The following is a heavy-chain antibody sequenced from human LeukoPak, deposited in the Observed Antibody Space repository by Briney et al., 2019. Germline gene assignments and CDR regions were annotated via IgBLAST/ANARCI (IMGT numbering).Heavy chain of an antibody. J-gene: IGHJ3*02. CDR3: AHLSQTFLANIVGATQAAFDI. CDR1: GFTFSSYA. CDR2: ISYDGSNR. Sequence: GGSLRLSCAASGFTFSSYAMHWVRQAPGKGLEWVAVISYDGSNRYYAESVKGRFTISRDNSKNTLYLQMNSLRAEDTAVYYCAHLSQTFLANIVGATQAAFDIWGQGTMVTVSS. V-gene: IGHV3-30*04. D-gene: IGHD1-26*01.